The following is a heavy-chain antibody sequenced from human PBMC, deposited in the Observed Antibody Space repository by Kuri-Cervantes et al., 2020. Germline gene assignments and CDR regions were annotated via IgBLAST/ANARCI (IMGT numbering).Heavy chain of an antibody. CDR1: GYTFTSYD. Sequence: ASVKVSCKASGYTFTSYDIDWVRQATGQGLEWMGWMNPNSGNTGYAQKFQGRVTMTRNTSISTAYMELSSLRSEDTAVYYCARVSSALRYFDFKDYWGQGTLVTVSS. D-gene: IGHD3-9*01. CDR3: ARVSSALRYFDFKDY. V-gene: IGHV1-8*01. CDR2: MNPNSGNT. J-gene: IGHJ4*02.